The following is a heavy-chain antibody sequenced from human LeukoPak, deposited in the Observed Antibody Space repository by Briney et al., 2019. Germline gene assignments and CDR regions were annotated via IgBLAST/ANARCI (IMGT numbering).Heavy chain of an antibody. Sequence: GGSLRLSCAASGFTFNNYGMNWVRQAPGKGLEWVSTISGSGGSTSYADSVKGRFTISRDNSKDTLYRQMISLRAGDTAVYYCAKGLNDYYDTSGYYYPYAFDIWGQGTMVTVSS. D-gene: IGHD3-22*01. CDR3: AKGLNDYYDTSGYYYPYAFDI. CDR1: GFTFNNYG. J-gene: IGHJ3*02. V-gene: IGHV3-23*01. CDR2: ISGSGGST.